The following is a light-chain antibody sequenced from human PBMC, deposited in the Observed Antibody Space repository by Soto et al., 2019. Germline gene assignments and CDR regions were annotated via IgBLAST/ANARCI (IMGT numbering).Light chain of an antibody. CDR1: QSINSY. Sequence: DIQMTQSPSSLSASVGDRVTITCRASQSINSYLNWYQQKPGKAPKLLIYAASSFQGGVPSRFSGSGSGTAFSLIISSLQPEDFATYDCQLSYRIPALTFGEGTKVEIK. J-gene: IGKJ4*01. CDR3: QLSYRIPALT. V-gene: IGKV1-39*01. CDR2: AAS.